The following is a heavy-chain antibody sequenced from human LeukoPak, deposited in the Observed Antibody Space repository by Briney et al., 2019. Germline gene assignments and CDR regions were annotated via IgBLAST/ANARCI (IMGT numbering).Heavy chain of an antibody. Sequence: SGTLSLTCAVSGVSISSSNWWSWVRQPPGKGLEWIGEIYHSGSTNYNPSLKSRVSISVDTSKNQFSLKLSSVTAADTAVYYCARTGSTVTMLYPFDHWGQGTLVTVSS. D-gene: IGHD4-17*01. J-gene: IGHJ4*02. V-gene: IGHV4-4*02. CDR2: IYHSGST. CDR1: GVSISSSNW. CDR3: ARTGSTVTMLYPFDH.